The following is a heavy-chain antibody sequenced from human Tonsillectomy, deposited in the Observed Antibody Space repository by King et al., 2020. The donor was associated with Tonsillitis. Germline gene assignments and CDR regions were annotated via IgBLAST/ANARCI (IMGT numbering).Heavy chain of an antibody. CDR3: ARGPLHTIFGVVIPRGDAFDI. D-gene: IGHD3-3*01. CDR1: GYTFTGYY. CDR2: INPNSGGT. V-gene: IGHV1-2*04. J-gene: IGHJ3*02. Sequence: QLVQSGAEVKKPGASVKVSCKASGYTFTGYYMHWVRQAPGQGLEWMGWINPNSGGTNYAQKFQGWVTMTRDTSISTAYMELSRLRSDDTAVYYCARGPLHTIFGVVIPRGDAFDIWGQGTMVTVSS.